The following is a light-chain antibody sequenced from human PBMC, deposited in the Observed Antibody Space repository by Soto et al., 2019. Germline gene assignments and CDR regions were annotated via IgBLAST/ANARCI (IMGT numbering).Light chain of an antibody. V-gene: IGLV3-1*01. J-gene: IGLJ3*02. CDR1: KLGNKY. CDR2: QDN. CDR3: QAWDSRSYVV. Sequence: SYELTEPPSVSVSPGQTAIITCSGDKLGNKYTCWYQQKPGQSPVLVIYQDNKRHSGIPERFSGSNSGNTATLTISGTQAMDEADYYCQAWDSRSYVVFGGGTKLTVL.